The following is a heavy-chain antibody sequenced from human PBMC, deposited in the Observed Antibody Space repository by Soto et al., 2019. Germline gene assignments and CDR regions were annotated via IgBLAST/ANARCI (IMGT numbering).Heavy chain of an antibody. D-gene: IGHD1-26*01. Sequence: SETLSLTCAVSGGSISSGGYSWSWIRQPPGKGLEWIAAIYYSGNIYHNPSLKSRVTMSIDTSKNTLYLEMNSLRAEDTAVYYCARKKSIVGATGYFDYWGQGTLVTVSS. CDR3: ARKKSIVGATGYFDY. J-gene: IGHJ4*02. V-gene: IGHV4-30-2*03. CDR1: GGSISSGGYS. CDR2: IYYSGNI.